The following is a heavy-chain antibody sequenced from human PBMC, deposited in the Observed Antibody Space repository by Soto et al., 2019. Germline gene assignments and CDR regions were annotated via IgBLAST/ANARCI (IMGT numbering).Heavy chain of an antibody. V-gene: IGHV1-18*04. CDR1: GYTFTTYG. D-gene: IGHD4-17*01. CDR2: ISAYRGNT. J-gene: IGHJ4*01. CDR3: ARVVKAGDYGDYGRYYFDY. Sequence: QVQLVQSGAEVKKPGASVKVSCKASGYTFTTYGITWVRQAPGQGLEWMGGISAYRGNTNYAQKLQGRLTVTTDTSTNTAYMDLRSLRSDDTAVYYCARVVKAGDYGDYGRYYFDYWGHGTLVTVSS.